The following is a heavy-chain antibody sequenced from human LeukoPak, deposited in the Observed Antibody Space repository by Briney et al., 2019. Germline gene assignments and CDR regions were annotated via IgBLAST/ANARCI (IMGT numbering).Heavy chain of an antibody. J-gene: IGHJ4*02. CDR2: ISWNSGSI. CDR3: AKGRDFWSGYPTPFDY. CDR1: GFTFDDYA. V-gene: IGHV3-9*01. Sequence: PGRSLRLSCAASGFTFDDYAMHWVRQAPGKGLEWVSGISWNSGSIGYADSVKGRFTISRDNAKNSLYLQMNSLRAEDTALYYCAKGRDFWSGYPTPFDYWGQGTLATVSS. D-gene: IGHD3-3*01.